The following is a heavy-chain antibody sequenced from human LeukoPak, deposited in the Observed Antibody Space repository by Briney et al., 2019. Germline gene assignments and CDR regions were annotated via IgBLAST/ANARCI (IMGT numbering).Heavy chain of an antibody. CDR2: IYPGDSNT. J-gene: IGHJ4*02. V-gene: IGHV5-51*01. CDR1: GYSFSNYW. CDR3: ARQPLVRDCGGDCEFDY. D-gene: IGHD2-21*02. Sequence: GEALKISCKGSGYSFSNYWIGWVRQMPGKGLEWMGIIYPGDSNTRYSPSFQGQVTISAGKSISTAYLQWTSLKASDTAIYYCARQPLVRDCGGDCEFDYWGQGTRVSVSS.